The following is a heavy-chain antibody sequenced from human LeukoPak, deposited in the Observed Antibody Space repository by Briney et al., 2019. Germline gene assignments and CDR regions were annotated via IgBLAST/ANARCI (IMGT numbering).Heavy chain of an antibody. CDR3: ARNSGLADY. CDR1: GYTFSDYD. Sequence: ASVKVSCKASGYTFSDYDISWLRQATRQGLEWMGWMNPNSGNTGYAEKFQGRVTMTRDTSTNTAYMELTSLTSEDTAVYYCARNSGLADYWGQGTLVTVAS. V-gene: IGHV1-8*01. D-gene: IGHD5-12*01. J-gene: IGHJ4*02. CDR2: MNPNSGNT.